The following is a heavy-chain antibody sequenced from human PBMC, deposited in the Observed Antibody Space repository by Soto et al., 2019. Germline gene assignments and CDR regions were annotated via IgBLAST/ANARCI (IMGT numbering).Heavy chain of an antibody. V-gene: IGHV4-59*12. CDR2: IYYSGST. D-gene: IGHD6-13*01. J-gene: IGHJ6*02. CDR3: ASTSSSCWYGDYSSYGMDV. CDR1: GASISSYY. Sequence: SETLSLTCTVSGASISSYYWSWIRQPPGKGLEWIGYIYYSGSTRYSPSFQGQVTISADKSISTAYLQWSSLKASDTAMYYCASTSSSCWYGDYSSYGMDVLGQGTAVPVSS.